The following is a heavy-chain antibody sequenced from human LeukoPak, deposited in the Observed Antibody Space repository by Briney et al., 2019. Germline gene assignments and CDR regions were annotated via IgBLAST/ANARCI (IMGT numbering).Heavy chain of an antibody. CDR3: ARSRATAMVTNYYYYYMDV. D-gene: IGHD5-18*01. V-gene: IGHV1-69*05. CDR2: IIPIFGTA. J-gene: IGHJ6*03. CDR1: GGTFSSYA. Sequence: SMKVSCKASGGTFSSYAISWVRQAPGQGLEWMGGIIPIFGTANYAQKFQGRVTMTRDTSTSTVYMELSSLRSEDTAVYYCARSRATAMVTNYYYYYMDVWGKGTTVTVSS.